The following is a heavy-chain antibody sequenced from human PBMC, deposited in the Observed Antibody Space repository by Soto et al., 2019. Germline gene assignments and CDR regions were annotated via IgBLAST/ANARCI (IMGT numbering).Heavy chain of an antibody. J-gene: IGHJ4*02. D-gene: IGHD4-17*01. CDR3: AKDMKWGGMTTIHYFDS. CDR2: ISSNSDTI. Sequence: EVQLVESGGGLVQPGRSLRLSCVASGFTADDYAMHWVRQAPGKGLEWVSGISSNSDTIDYADSVKGRFTISRDNAKKSFFLQMNSLRPEDTALYYCAKDMKWGGMTTIHYFDSWGQGTLVTVSS. CDR1: GFTADDYA. V-gene: IGHV3-9*02.